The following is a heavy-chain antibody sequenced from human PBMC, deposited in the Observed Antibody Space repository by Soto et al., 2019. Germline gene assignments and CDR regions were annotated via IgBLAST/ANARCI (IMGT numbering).Heavy chain of an antibody. CDR2: VIPILGQA. Sequence: QVQLVQSGAEVKKPGSSVKVSCKASGGIFSSYAISWLRQAPGQGLEWMGAVIPILGQAYYAQDLQDRVSITTDESTRTTYMELSSLRSEDTAVYFCARVVVIGAPPGTDYWGQGTLVTVSS. CDR3: ARVVVIGAPPGTDY. J-gene: IGHJ4*02. CDR1: GGIFSSYA. D-gene: IGHD6-6*01. V-gene: IGHV1-69*01.